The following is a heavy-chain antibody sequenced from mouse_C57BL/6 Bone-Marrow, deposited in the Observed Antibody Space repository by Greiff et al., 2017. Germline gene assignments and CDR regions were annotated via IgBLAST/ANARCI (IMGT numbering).Heavy chain of an antibody. J-gene: IGHJ3*01. D-gene: IGHD2-1*01. CDR3: AKGGNYLFAY. CDR1: GFTFSDYG. V-gene: IGHV5-17*01. CDR2: ISSGSSTI. Sequence: EVMLVEPGGGLVKPGGSLKLSCAASGFTFSDYGMHWVRQAPEQGLEWVAYISSGSSTIYYADTVKGRFTISSDNAKNTLFLQMTSLRSEDTAMYYCAKGGNYLFAYWGQGTLVTVSA.